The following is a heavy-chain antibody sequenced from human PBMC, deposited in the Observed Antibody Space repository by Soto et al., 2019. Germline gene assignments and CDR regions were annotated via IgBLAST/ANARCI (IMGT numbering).Heavy chain of an antibody. D-gene: IGHD6-13*01. J-gene: IGHJ4*02. Sequence: QVQLVQSGAEAKKPGSSVKVSCKASGGTFSSYTISWVRQAPGQGLEWMGRIIPILGIANYAQKFQGRVTITADKPTSTAYMELSSLRSEDTAVYCFAGGRQDWQQLPHGGQGTLVTVSS. V-gene: IGHV1-69*02. CDR2: IIPILGIA. CDR1: GGTFSSYT. CDR3: AGGRQDWQQLPH.